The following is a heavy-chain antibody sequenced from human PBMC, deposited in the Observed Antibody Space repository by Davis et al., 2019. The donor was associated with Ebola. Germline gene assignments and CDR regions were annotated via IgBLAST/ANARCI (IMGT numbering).Heavy chain of an antibody. D-gene: IGHD1-7*01. CDR3: ARDQRRLELVYYYGMDV. V-gene: IGHV1-46*01. CDR1: GYTFTSYY. J-gene: IGHJ6*02. Sequence: ASVPVSCKASGYTFTSYYMHWVRQAPGQGLEWMGIINPSGGSTSYAQKFQGRVTMTRDTSTSTVYMELSSLRSEDTAVYYCARDQRRLELVYYYGMDVWGQGTTVTVSS. CDR2: INPSGGST.